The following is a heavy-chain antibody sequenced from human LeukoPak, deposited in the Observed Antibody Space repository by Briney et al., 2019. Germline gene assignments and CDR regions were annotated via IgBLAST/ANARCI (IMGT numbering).Heavy chain of an antibody. D-gene: IGHD3-22*01. Sequence: GGSLRLSCAASGFTFGSYAMSWVRQAPGKGLEWVSFISPSGDSTSNADSVEGRSTISRDNTRRRLYLQMKRLRDEDTAVYYCAIMHGYYDGSGYWVQWGQGTLVTVSS. CDR2: ISPSGDST. CDR1: GFTFGSYA. J-gene: IGHJ4*02. V-gene: IGHV3-23*01. CDR3: AIMHGYYDGSGYWVQ.